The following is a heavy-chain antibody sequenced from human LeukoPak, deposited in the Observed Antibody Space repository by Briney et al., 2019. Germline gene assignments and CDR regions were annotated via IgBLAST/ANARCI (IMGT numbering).Heavy chain of an antibody. V-gene: IGHV3-23*01. CDR2: ISGSGGTT. J-gene: IGHJ4*02. CDR3: AKSDCGGDCHLLDY. D-gene: IGHD2-21*02. CDR1: GFTFSTYA. Sequence: GGSLRLSCAASGFTFSTYAMSWVRQAPGRGLEWVSAISGSGGTTSYADSVKGRFTISRDNSRNTLYLQMNSLRAEDTAVYYCAKSDCGGDCHLLDYWGQGTLVTVSS.